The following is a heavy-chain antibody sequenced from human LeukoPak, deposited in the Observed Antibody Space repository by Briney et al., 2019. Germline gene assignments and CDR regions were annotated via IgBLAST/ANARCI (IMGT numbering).Heavy chain of an antibody. CDR1: GFTFSSYG. D-gene: IGHD2-2*01. CDR2: ISYDGSNK. CDR3: APPAEGVVVPAAPGG. J-gene: IGHJ4*02. V-gene: IGHV3-30*03. Sequence: GSLRLSCAASGFTFSSYGMHWVRQAPGKGLEWVAVISYDGSNKYYADSVKGRFTISRDNSKNTLYLQMNSLRAEDTAVYYCAPPAEGVVVPAAPGGWGQGTLVTVSS.